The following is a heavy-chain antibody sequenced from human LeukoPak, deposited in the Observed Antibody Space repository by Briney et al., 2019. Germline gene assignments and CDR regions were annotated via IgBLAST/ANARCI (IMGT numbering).Heavy chain of an antibody. CDR1: GGSISSSSYY. CDR2: IYYSGST. J-gene: IGHJ4*02. V-gene: IGHV4-39*07. D-gene: IGHD6-19*01. CDR3: ARSSSGWYEADY. Sequence: SETLSLTCTVSGGSISSSSYYWGWIRQPPGKGLEWIGSIYYSGSTYYNPSLKSRVTISVDTSKNQFSLKLSSVTAADTAVYYCARSSSGWYEADYWGQGTLVTVSS.